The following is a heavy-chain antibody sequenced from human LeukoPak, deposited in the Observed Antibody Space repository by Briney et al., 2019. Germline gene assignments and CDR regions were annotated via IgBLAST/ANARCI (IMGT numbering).Heavy chain of an antibody. J-gene: IGHJ4*02. Sequence: PSETLSLTCTVSGYSISSGYYWGWIRQPPGKGLEWIGSIYHSGSTYYNPSLKSRVTISVDTSKNQFSLKLSSVTAADTAVYYCARDRPYYDILTGQGYHFDYWGQGTLVTVSS. CDR1: GYSISSGYY. CDR3: ARDRPYYDILTGQGYHFDY. V-gene: IGHV4-38-2*02. D-gene: IGHD3-9*01. CDR2: IYHSGST.